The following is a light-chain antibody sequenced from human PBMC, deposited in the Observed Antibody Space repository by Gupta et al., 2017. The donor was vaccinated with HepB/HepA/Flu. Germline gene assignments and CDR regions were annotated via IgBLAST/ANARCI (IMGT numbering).Light chain of an antibody. Sequence: SSALTPDPAVSVALGQTVRIPCQGDSLRSYYASWYQQKPGQAPVLVIYGKNNRPSGIPDRFSGSSSGNTASLTITGAQSEDEADYYCNSRDSSGNPPVVFGGGTKLTVL. CDR1: SLRSYY. CDR2: GKN. V-gene: IGLV3-19*01. J-gene: IGLJ2*01. CDR3: NSRDSSGNPPVV.